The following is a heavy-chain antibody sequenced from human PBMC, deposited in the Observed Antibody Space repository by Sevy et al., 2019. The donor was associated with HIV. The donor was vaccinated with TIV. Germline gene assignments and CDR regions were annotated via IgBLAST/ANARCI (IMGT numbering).Heavy chain of an antibody. J-gene: IGHJ6*03. CDR3: ARGVTTILPYYYYMDV. CDR1: GFTFSSYA. Sequence: GGSLRLSCAASGFTFSSYAMSWVRQAPGKGLEWVSAISGSGGSTYYADSVKGRFTISRDNSKNTLYLQMNSLRVEDTAVYYCARGVTTILPYYYYMDVWGKWTTVTVSS. D-gene: IGHD4-17*01. V-gene: IGHV3-23*01. CDR2: ISGSGGST.